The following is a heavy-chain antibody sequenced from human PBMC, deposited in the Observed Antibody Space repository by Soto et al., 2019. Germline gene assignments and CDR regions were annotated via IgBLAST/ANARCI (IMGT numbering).Heavy chain of an antibody. Sequence: SETLSLTCTVSGGSISSGGYYWSWIRQHPGKGLEWIGYIYYSGSTYYNPYLKSRVTISVDTSKNQFSLKLSSVTAADTAVYYCARAPDDFLAYWGQRTMVTVSS. J-gene: IGHJ4*02. V-gene: IGHV4-31*03. CDR3: ARAPDDFLAY. CDR1: GGSISSGGYY. CDR2: IYYSGST. D-gene: IGHD2-21*02.